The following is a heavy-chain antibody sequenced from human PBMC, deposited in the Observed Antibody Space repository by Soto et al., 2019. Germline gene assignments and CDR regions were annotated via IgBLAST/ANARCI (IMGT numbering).Heavy chain of an antibody. Sequence: GGSLRLSCTAPGFTFSSYEMTWVRQAPGKGLEWISYITSGGTTYYADSAKGRFTISRDNAKNSLYLHLNSLTAEDTAIYYCARVLYATWSSFDYWGQGTLVTVSS. CDR1: GFTFSSYE. CDR2: ITSGGTT. J-gene: IGHJ4*02. V-gene: IGHV3-48*03. D-gene: IGHD1-26*01. CDR3: ARVLYATWSSFDY.